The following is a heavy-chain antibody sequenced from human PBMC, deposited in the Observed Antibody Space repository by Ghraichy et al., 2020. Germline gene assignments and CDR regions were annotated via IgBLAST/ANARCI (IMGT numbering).Heavy chain of an antibody. CDR2: ISSSTSYI. Sequence: GESLNISCAASGFTFSTYSMNWVRQAPGKGLEWVSSISSSTSYIYYADSVKGRFTISRDNAKNSLYLQMSSLRAEDTVVYYCAREGSSSIHFDYWGQGTLVTVSS. J-gene: IGHJ4*02. V-gene: IGHV3-21*01. CDR3: AREGSSSIHFDY. CDR1: GFTFSTYS. D-gene: IGHD2-2*01.